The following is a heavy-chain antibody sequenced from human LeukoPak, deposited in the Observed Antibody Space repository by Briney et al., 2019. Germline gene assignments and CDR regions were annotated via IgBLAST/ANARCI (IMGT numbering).Heavy chain of an antibody. Sequence: KSSETLSLTCAVSGGSISSYYWSWIRQPPGKGLEWLGYIFYSGSTNYNPSLKSRVTISVDTSKNQFSLKLSSVTAADTAVYYCARVVVAATRWFDPWGQGTLVTVSS. CDR1: GGSISSYY. CDR2: IFYSGST. J-gene: IGHJ5*02. V-gene: IGHV4-59*01. D-gene: IGHD2-15*01. CDR3: ARVVVAATRWFDP.